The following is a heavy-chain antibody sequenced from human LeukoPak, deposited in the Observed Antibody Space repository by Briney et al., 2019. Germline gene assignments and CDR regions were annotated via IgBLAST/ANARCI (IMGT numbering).Heavy chain of an antibody. D-gene: IGHD3-22*01. J-gene: IGHJ4*02. Sequence: PGGSLRLSCKASGFTFNSYGMHWVRQAPGKGLEWVAVIWYDGSNKYYADSVKGRFTISRDNSKNALYLQMTSLRAEDMAVYYCVRAAYDSSGYLTLWGQGTLVTVSS. CDR2: IWYDGSNK. CDR1: GFTFNSYG. CDR3: VRAAYDSSGYLTL. V-gene: IGHV3-33*01.